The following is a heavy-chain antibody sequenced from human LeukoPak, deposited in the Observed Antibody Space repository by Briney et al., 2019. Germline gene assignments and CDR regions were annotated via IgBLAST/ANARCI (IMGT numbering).Heavy chain of an antibody. CDR3: AREWGYDYFFDY. CDR2: IYHSGIT. CDR1: GFSIRSGYY. D-gene: IGHD3-22*01. V-gene: IGHV4-38-2*02. Sequence: PSETLSLTCAVSGFSIRSGYYWGWIRQPPGKGLEWIGTIYHSGITYYNSSLKSRVIISVDTSKNQFSLKLNSVTAADTAVYYCAREWGYDYFFDYWGQGTLVTVSS. J-gene: IGHJ4*02.